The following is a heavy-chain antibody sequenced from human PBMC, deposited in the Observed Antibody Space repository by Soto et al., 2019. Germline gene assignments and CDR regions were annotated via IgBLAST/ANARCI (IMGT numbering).Heavy chain of an antibody. CDR2: IYYSGST. Sequence: QVQLQESGPGLVKPSQTLSLTCTVSGGSISSGGYYWSWIRQHPGKGLEWIGYIYYSGSTYYNPSLKSRVTISVHTSKNQFSLNRSSVPAADTAVYYWARVGGINWFAPWGQGTLVTFSS. CDR3: ARVGGINWFAP. CDR1: GGSISSGGYY. D-gene: IGHD3-16*01. V-gene: IGHV4-31*03. J-gene: IGHJ5*02.